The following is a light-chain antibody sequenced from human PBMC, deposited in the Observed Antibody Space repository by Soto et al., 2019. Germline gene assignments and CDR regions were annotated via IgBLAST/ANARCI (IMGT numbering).Light chain of an antibody. CDR2: KAS. V-gene: IGKV1-5*03. J-gene: IGKJ4*01. CDR1: QSISSW. CDR3: QQYNSYPLT. Sequence: DIQMTQSPSTLSASVGDRVTITCRASQSISSWLAWYQQKPGKAPKLLIYKASSLESGVPSRCSGSGSGTEFTLTISSLQPDDVATYYCQQYNSYPLTFGGGTKVEIK.